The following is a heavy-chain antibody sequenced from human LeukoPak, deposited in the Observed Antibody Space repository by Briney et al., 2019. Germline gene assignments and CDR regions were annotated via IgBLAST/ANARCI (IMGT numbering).Heavy chain of an antibody. CDR1: GGSFSGYY. J-gene: IGHJ4*02. Sequence: SETLSLTCAVYGGSFSGYYWSWIRQPPGKRLEWIGEINHSGSTNYNPSLKSQVTISVDTSKNQFSLKLSSVTAADTAVYYCAREAPPAGIARRGFFDYWGQGTLVTVSS. V-gene: IGHV4-34*01. CDR2: INHSGST. CDR3: AREAPPAGIARRGFFDY.